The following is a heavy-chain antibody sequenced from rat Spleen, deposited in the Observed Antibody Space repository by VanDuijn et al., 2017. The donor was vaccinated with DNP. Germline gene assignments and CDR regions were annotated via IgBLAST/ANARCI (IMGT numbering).Heavy chain of an antibody. CDR2: IWTGGST. Sequence: VQLQESGPGLVQPSQTLSLSCTVSGFSLTDYSVHWVRQPPGKGLEWMGVIWTGGSTEYNSVLKSRLSISRDTSKSQVFLKMNSLQTEDTATYYCARDYYDGSFDYWGQGVKVTVSS. D-gene: IGHD1-12*02. V-gene: IGHV2S63*01. CDR3: ARDYYDGSFDY. CDR1: GFSLTDYS. J-gene: IGHJ2*01.